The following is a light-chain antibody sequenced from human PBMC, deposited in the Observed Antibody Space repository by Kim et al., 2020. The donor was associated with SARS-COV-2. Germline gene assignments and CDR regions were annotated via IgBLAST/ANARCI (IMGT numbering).Light chain of an antibody. Sequence: ASVGDRVTITCRASQGISSYLAWYQQQPGKVPKLLIYAASTVQSGVPSRFSGSGYGTDFTLTISSLQPEDVATYYCQNYDSAPRTFGGGTKVDIK. J-gene: IGKJ4*01. CDR3: QNYDSAPRT. V-gene: IGKV1-27*01. CDR2: AAS. CDR1: QGISSY.